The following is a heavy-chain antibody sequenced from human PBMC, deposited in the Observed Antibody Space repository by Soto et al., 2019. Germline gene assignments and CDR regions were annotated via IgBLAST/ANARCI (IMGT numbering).Heavy chain of an antibody. V-gene: IGHV6-1*01. CDR3: ARDLRGYYYSAGFYYYYRMDV. CDR1: GDSVSSNSAA. Sequence: SQTLSLTCVISGDSVSSNSAAWNCIRQSPSRGLEWLGRTYYRSKWYNDYAVSVKSRITINPDTSKNQFSLQLNSVTPEDTAVYYCARDLRGYYYSAGFYYYYRMDVWGQGTTVTGSS. CDR2: TYYRSKWYN. J-gene: IGHJ6*02. D-gene: IGHD2-8*01.